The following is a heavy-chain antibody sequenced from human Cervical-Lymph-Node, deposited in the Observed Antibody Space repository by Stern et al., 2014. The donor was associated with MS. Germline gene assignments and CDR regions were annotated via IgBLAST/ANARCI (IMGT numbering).Heavy chain of an antibody. CDR2: IYYGGST. V-gene: IGHV4-59*08. J-gene: IGHJ4*02. D-gene: IGHD6-13*01. Sequence: QVQLQQSGPGLVKPSETLSLTCSVSGGSILTSYWSWIRQPPGKGLEWIGYIYYGGSTHYNPSLKSRLTISLDTTKGQFPLKLSSVTAADTAVYYCARLAAAGPLDYWGQGTLVTVSS. CDR1: GGSILTSY. CDR3: ARLAAAGPLDY.